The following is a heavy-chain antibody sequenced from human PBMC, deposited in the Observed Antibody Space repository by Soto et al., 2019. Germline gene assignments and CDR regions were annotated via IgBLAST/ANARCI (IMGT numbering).Heavy chain of an antibody. J-gene: IGHJ5*02. CDR2: VFYSGST. V-gene: IGHV4-59*01. CDR3: AKEFCDPNGCYGRWLDP. Sequence: VQLQESGPGLAKPSETLSLTCTVSGGSISSFYWSWIRQPPGKGLEWIGIVFYSGSTIYNPSLKSRVTISVDTSKNQFSLKLSSVTAADTAVYYCAKEFCDPNGCYGRWLDPWGQGTLVTVSS. D-gene: IGHD2-15*01. CDR1: GGSISSFY.